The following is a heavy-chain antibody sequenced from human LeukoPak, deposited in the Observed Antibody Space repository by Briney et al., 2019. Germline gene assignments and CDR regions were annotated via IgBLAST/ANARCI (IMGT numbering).Heavy chain of an antibody. CDR1: GGSFSGYY. J-gene: IGHJ4*02. V-gene: IGHV4-34*01. D-gene: IGHD6-19*01. CDR3: ARFENSSGWFDY. CDR2: INHSGST. Sequence: SETLSLTCAVYGGSFSGYYWSWIRQPPGKGLEWIGEINHSGSTNYNPSLKSRVTISVDTSKNQFSLKLSSVTAADTAVYYRARFENSSGWFDYWGQGTLVTVSS.